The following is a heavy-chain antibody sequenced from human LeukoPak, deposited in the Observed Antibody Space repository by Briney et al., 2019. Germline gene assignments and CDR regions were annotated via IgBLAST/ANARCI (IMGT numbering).Heavy chain of an antibody. D-gene: IGHD3-22*01. V-gene: IGHV3-30-3*01. CDR3: ARDQEYYDSSGYYEY. CDR1: GFTFSSYA. CDR2: ISYDGSNK. Sequence: PGGSLRLSCAASGFTFSSYAMHWVRQAPGKGLEWVAVISYDGSNKYYADSVKGRFTISRDNSKNTLYLQMNSLRAEDTAVYYCARDQEYYDSSGYYEYWGQGTLVTVSS. J-gene: IGHJ4*02.